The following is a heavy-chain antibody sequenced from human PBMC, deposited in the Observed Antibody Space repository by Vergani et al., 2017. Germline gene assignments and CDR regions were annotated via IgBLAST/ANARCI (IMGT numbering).Heavy chain of an antibody. CDR3: ARGGLKYYDFWSCYYRAYYYYYGMDV. Sequence: EVQLVESGGGLVKPGGSLRLSCAASGFTFSSYSMNWVRQAPGKGLEWVSSISSSSSYIYYADSVKGRFTIARDNAKNSLYLQMNSLRAEDTAVYYCARGGLKYYDFWSCYYRAYYYYYGMDVWGQGTTVTVSS. J-gene: IGHJ6*02. V-gene: IGHV3-21*01. CDR2: ISSSSSYI. CDR1: GFTFSSYS. D-gene: IGHD3-3*01.